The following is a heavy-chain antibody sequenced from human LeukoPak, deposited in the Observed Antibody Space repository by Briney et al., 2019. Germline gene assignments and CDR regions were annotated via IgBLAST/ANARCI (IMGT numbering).Heavy chain of an antibody. CDR3: ARESSYYDSSGYTY. Sequence: SPTLSLTCTVSGGSISSGDYYWSWIRQPPGKGLEWIGYIYYSGSTYYNPSLKSRVTISVDTSKNQFSLKLSSVTAADTAVYYCARESSYYDSSGYTYWGQGTLVTVSS. V-gene: IGHV4-30-4*01. CDR1: GGSISSGDYY. D-gene: IGHD3-22*01. CDR2: IYYSGST. J-gene: IGHJ4*02.